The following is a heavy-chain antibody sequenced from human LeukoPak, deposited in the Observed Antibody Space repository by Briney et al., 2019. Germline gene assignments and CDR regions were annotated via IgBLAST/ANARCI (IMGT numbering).Heavy chain of an antibody. J-gene: IGHJ2*01. CDR3: ARVTVTTFNWYFDL. Sequence: KSSQTLSLTCTVCGGSISSGGYYWSWIRQHPGKGLEWIGYIYYSGSTYYNPSLKSRVTISVDTSKNQFSLKLSSETAADTAVYYCARVTVTTFNWYFDLWGRGTLVTVSS. CDR1: GGSISSGGYY. V-gene: IGHV4-31*03. D-gene: IGHD4-11*01. CDR2: IYYSGST.